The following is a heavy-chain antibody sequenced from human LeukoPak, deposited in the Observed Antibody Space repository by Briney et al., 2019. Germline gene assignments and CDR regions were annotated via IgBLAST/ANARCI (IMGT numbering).Heavy chain of an antibody. V-gene: IGHV4-39*01. J-gene: IGHJ5*02. CDR1: GGSISSSSYY. Sequence: SETLSLTCTVPGGSISSSSYYWGWIRQPPGKGLEWIGSTYYSGSTYYNPSLKSRVTISVDTSKNQFSLKLSSVTAADTAVYYCARRSYDFWSGYPYNWFDPWGQGTLVTVSS. CDR3: ARRSYDFWSGYPYNWFDP. D-gene: IGHD3-3*01. CDR2: TYYSGST.